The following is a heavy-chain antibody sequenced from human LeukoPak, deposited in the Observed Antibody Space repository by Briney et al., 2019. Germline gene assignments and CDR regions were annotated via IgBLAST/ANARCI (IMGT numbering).Heavy chain of an antibody. Sequence: SETLSLTCAVYGGSFSGNYWSWIRQPPGKGLEWIGDINHSGSTNYNPSLKSRATISVDTSKNQFSLNLTSVTAADTAVYYCARDILDGDYGLGKGYYYYYYMDVWGKGTTVTVSS. V-gene: IGHV4-34*01. D-gene: IGHD4-17*01. CDR3: ARDILDGDYGLGKGYYYYYYMDV. CDR1: GGSFSGNY. J-gene: IGHJ6*03. CDR2: INHSGST.